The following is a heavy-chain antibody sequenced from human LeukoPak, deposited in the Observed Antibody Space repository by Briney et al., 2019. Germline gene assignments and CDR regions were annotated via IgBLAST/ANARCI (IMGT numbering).Heavy chain of an antibody. D-gene: IGHD5-12*01. Sequence: SGGSLRLSCAASGFTFSSYEMNWVRQAPGKGLEWVSYISSSGSTIYYADSVKGRFTISRDNAKNTLYLQMNSLRAEDTAVYYCARDSGYDFGFDYWGQGTLVTVSS. CDR1: GFTFSSYE. V-gene: IGHV3-48*03. CDR3: ARDSGYDFGFDY. J-gene: IGHJ4*02. CDR2: ISSSGSTI.